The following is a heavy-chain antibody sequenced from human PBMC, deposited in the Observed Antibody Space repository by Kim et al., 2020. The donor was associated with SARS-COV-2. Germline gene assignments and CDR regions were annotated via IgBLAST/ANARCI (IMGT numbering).Heavy chain of an antibody. CDR1: GYTFTGYY. Sequence: ASVKVSCKASGYTFTGYYMHWVRQAPGQGLEWMGWINPNSGGTNYAQKFQGRVTMTRDTSISTAYMELSRLRSDDTAVYYCAREKIAVAGTDFDYWGQGTLVTVS. J-gene: IGHJ4*02. CDR3: AREKIAVAGTDFDY. D-gene: IGHD6-19*01. CDR2: INPNSGGT. V-gene: IGHV1-2*02.